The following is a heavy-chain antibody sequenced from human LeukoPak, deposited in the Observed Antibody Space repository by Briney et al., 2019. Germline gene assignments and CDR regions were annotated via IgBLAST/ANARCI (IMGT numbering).Heavy chain of an antibody. CDR3: ARARSPYYYDSSGYPY. D-gene: IGHD3-22*01. CDR2: INPSGGST. J-gene: IGHJ4*02. Sequence: ASVKVSCTASGYTFTSYYMHWVRQAPGQGLEWMGIINPSGGSTSYAQKFQGRVTMTRDTSTSTVYMELSSLRSEDTAVYYCARARSPYYYDSSGYPYWGQGTLVTVSS. CDR1: GYTFTSYY. V-gene: IGHV1-46*01.